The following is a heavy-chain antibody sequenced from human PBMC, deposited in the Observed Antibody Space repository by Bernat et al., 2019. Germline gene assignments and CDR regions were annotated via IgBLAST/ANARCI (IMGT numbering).Heavy chain of an antibody. Sequence: QVQLVESGGGVVQPGRSLRLSCAASGFTFSSYGMHWVRQAPGKGLEWVAVISYDGSNKYYADSVKGRFTISRDNSKNTLYLQMNSLRAEDTAVYYCAKAGGAAAGTQIDYWGQGTLVTVSS. D-gene: IGHD6-13*01. CDR2: ISYDGSNK. CDR3: AKAGGAAAGTQIDY. CDR1: GFTFSSYG. V-gene: IGHV3-30*18. J-gene: IGHJ4*02.